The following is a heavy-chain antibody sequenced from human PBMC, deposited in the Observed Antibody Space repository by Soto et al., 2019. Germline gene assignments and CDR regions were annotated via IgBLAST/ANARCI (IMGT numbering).Heavy chain of an antibody. CDR1: GGSISSRNW. J-gene: IGHJ4*02. V-gene: IGHV4-4*02. CDR2: IFHSGMT. Sequence: QVQLQESGPGLVKSSGTLSVTCAVSGGSISSRNWWSWVRQSPGKGLEWIGEIFHSGMTNYKPSLKSRVTMSVDKSKNEFSLKLSSVTAADTAIYYCARVMTAVSGSGYFDSWGQGTQVTVSS. D-gene: IGHD3-10*01. CDR3: ARVMTAVSGSGYFDS.